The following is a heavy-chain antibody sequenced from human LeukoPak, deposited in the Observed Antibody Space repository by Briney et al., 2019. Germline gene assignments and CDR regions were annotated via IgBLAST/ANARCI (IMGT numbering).Heavy chain of an antibody. CDR2: ISGSGDNT. V-gene: IGHV3-23*01. CDR1: GFTFSTYA. Sequence: GGSLRLSCAASGFTFSTYAMSWVRQAPGAGLEWVSTISGSGDNTYYADSVKGRFTISRDNSKNMVYLQMNRLRAEDTAVYYCAELGYCSSSGTGYGFYHWGQGTLVTVST. J-gene: IGHJ4*02. D-gene: IGHD2-2*01. CDR3: AELGYCSSSGTGYGFYH.